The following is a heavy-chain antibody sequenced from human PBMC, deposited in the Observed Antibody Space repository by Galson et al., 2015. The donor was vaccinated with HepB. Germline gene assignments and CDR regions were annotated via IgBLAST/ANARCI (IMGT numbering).Heavy chain of an antibody. V-gene: IGHV3-30*18. CDR3: AKDRDTGYSSGWYGSGDY. Sequence: SLRLSCAASGFTFSSYGMHWVRQAPGRGLEWVAVISYDGGDKYYADSVKGRFTISRDNPKNTLYLQMNSLRAEDTAMYYCAKDRDTGYSSGWYGSGDYWGQGTLVTVSS. CDR1: GFTFSSYG. CDR2: ISYDGGDK. J-gene: IGHJ4*02. D-gene: IGHD6-19*01.